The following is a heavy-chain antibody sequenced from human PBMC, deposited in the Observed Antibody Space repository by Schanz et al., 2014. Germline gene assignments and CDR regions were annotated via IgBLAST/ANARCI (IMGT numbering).Heavy chain of an antibody. Sequence: QVQLVESGGGVVQPGRSLRLSCAASGFTFSSYGMHWVRQAPGKGLEWVALVSSDGNNDYYTDSVKGRFTISRDNSKNTVHLQMNSLRAEDTAVYYCANQHIVLGVTYLTWCDSWGQGTLVTVSS. CDR3: ANQHIVLGVTYLTWCDS. J-gene: IGHJ5*01. CDR1: GFTFSSYG. CDR2: VSSDGNND. V-gene: IGHV3-30*18. D-gene: IGHD3-10*01.